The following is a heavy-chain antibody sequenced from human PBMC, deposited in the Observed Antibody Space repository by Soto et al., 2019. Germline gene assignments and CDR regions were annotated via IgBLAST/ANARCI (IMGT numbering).Heavy chain of an antibody. V-gene: IGHV1-18*01. Sequence: GTSVEACSEASGYVIACNCRWWVRQSPGQGLEWMGWISPYNGETSYAQILQGRVTMTTDTSTSTAYMELRSLKSDDTAVYYCARAYCSGDTCYEYWGHGTLVTVPS. J-gene: IGHJ4*01. CDR2: ISPYNGET. CDR3: ARAYCSGDTCYEY. CDR1: GYVIACNC. D-gene: IGHD2-15*01.